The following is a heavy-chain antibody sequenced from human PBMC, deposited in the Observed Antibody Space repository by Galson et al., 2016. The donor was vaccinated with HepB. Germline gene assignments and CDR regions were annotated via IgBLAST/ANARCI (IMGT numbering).Heavy chain of an antibody. Sequence: CAASGFAFSDYYMSWIRQAPGKGLEWVAVTSRDGNNEYYRDSVKGRFTVSRDNAKNTLYLQLNNLRPEDTALYFCARDLDPPEKFNFWSGYYPGDVWGQGTVVTVAS. CDR2: TSRDGNNE. D-gene: IGHD3-3*01. CDR3: ARDLDPPEKFNFWSGYYPGDV. CDR1: GFAFSDYY. V-gene: IGHV3-30*03. J-gene: IGHJ3*01.